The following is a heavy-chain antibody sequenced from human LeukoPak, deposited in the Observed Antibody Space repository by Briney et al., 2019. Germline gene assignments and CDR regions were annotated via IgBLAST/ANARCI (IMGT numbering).Heavy chain of an antibody. J-gene: IGHJ4*02. Sequence: PGRSLRLSCTASGFTFGDYALSWVRQAPGKGLEWVGFIRNRPYGGTTEYAASVRGRFTISRDDSKSIAYLQMSSLKTEDTGVYYCTTTSGIWGQGTLVTVSS. CDR2: IRNRPYGGTT. V-gene: IGHV3-49*04. CDR1: GFTFGDYA. CDR3: TTTSGI.